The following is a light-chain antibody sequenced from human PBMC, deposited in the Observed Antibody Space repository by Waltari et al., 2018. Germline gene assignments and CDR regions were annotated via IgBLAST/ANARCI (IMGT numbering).Light chain of an antibody. J-gene: IGLJ3*02. CDR2: EVS. CDR3: TSFTSRSTWV. Sequence: QSALTQPVSVSESPGQSITISCTGTSSDVGAYNFVSWYQQHPGKAPKLMIYEVSNRPSRVSSRFSASNSGNAAPLTISGLQAEDEADYYCTSFTSRSTWVFGGGTKLTVL. V-gene: IGLV2-14*01. CDR1: SSDVGAYNF.